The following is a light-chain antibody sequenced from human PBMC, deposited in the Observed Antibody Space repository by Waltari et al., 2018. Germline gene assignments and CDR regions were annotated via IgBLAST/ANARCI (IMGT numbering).Light chain of an antibody. CDR1: QSINSW. V-gene: IGKV1-5*03. CDR3: QQYGTYLYT. CDR2: KAS. Sequence: DIQMTQSPSTLSASVGDRVTITCRASQSINSWLAWYQQKPGKAPKVLIYKASNLESDVPSRFSGSGSGTEFTLTISSPQPDDFATYYCQQYGTYLYTFGQGTKLEIK. J-gene: IGKJ2*01.